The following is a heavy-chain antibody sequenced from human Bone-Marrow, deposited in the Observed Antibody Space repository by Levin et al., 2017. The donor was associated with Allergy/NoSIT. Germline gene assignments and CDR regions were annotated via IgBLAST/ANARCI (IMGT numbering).Heavy chain of an antibody. V-gene: IGHV3-23*01. Sequence: PGESLKISCAASGFTFSSYAMSWVRQAPGKGLEWVSGIIYTGVSTYYADSVKGRFTISRDNSKNTLSLQMNSLRGEDTAVYFCARGQTATLQAFHFWGQGTLVTVSS. CDR3: ARGQTATLQAFHF. J-gene: IGHJ4*02. CDR1: GFTFSSYA. D-gene: IGHD1-7*01. CDR2: IIYTGVST.